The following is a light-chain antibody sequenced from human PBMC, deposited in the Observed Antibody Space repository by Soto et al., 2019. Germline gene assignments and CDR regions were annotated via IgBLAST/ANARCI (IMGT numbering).Light chain of an antibody. J-gene: IGKJ1*01. CDR3: QQYGSSPWT. V-gene: IGKV3-20*01. CDR2: GAY. CDR1: QSISDT. Sequence: EIVMTQSPATLSVSPGGRATLSCRASQSISDTLAWYQQKPGQAPRLLIYGAYSRATGIPDRFSGSGSGTDFTLTISRLEPEEFAVYYCQQYGSSPWTFGQGTKVDIK.